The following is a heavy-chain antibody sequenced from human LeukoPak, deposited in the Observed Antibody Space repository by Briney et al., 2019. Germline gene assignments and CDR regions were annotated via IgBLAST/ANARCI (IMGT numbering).Heavy chain of an antibody. Sequence: PGGSLRLSCAVSGFTFSTYSMNWVRQAPGKGLEWISYISSSGSTINYAGSVKGRFTISRDNAKDSLYLQMNSLRAEDTAVYYCASSYDSSGYYPYYFDYWGQGTLVTVSS. J-gene: IGHJ4*02. CDR2: ISSSGSTI. CDR1: GFTFSTYS. CDR3: ASSYDSSGYYPYYFDY. D-gene: IGHD3-22*01. V-gene: IGHV3-48*01.